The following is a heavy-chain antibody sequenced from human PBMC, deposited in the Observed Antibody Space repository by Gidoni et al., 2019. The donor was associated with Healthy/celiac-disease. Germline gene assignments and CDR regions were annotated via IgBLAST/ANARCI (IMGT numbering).Heavy chain of an antibody. CDR2: ISWNSGSI. V-gene: IGHV3-9*01. J-gene: IGHJ4*02. CDR3: AKDMRPTPHSSSWYSEFDY. Sequence: EVQLVESGGGLVQPGRSLRLSCAASGFTFDDYAMHWVRQAPGKGLEWVSGISWNSGSIGYADSVKGRFTISRDNAKNSLYLQMNSLRAEDTALYYCAKDMRPTPHSSSWYSEFDYWGQGTLVTVSS. D-gene: IGHD6-13*01. CDR1: GFTFDDYA.